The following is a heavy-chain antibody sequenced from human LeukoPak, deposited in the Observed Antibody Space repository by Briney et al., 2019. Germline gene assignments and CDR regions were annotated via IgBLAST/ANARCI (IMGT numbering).Heavy chain of an antibody. CDR1: GGTFSSYA. CDR3: ARDQSSSSWAFDY. V-gene: IGHV1-69*01. D-gene: IGHD6-13*01. CDR2: IIPIFGTA. J-gene: IGHJ4*02. Sequence: SVKVSCKASGGTFSSYAISWVRQAPGQGLEWMGGIIPIFGTANYAQKFQGRVTITADESTSTAYMELSSLRSEDTAAYYCARDQSSSSWAFDYWGQGTLVTVSS.